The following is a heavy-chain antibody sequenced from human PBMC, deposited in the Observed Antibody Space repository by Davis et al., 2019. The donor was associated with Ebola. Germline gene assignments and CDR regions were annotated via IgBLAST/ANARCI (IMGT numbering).Heavy chain of an antibody. CDR3: ARDYLAAILFDGMDV. CDR2: ISSSSSTI. V-gene: IGHV3-48*02. Sequence: GESLKISCRVSGFTLGDYALNWVRQAPGKGLEWVSYISSSSSTIYYADSVKGRFTISRDNAKNSLYLQMNSLRDEDTAVYYCARDYLAAILFDGMDVWGKGTTVTVSS. J-gene: IGHJ6*04. CDR1: GFTLGDYA. D-gene: IGHD6-13*01.